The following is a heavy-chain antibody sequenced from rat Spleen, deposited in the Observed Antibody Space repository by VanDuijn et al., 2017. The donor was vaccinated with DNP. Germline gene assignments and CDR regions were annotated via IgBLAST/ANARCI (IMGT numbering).Heavy chain of an antibody. CDR3: TRGAGSPYWSFDF. Sequence: QVQLQQSGAELAKPGSSVKISCKASGYAFTTYYIAWIKQTTGQGLEYIGYINMGSGGTNYNEKFKGKATLTVDKSSSTAFMQLSSLTPDDSAVYYCTRGAGSPYWSFDFWGPGTAVTVSS. CDR2: INMGSGGT. J-gene: IGHJ1*01. V-gene: IGHV1-43*01. D-gene: IGHD5-1*01. CDR1: GYAFTTYY.